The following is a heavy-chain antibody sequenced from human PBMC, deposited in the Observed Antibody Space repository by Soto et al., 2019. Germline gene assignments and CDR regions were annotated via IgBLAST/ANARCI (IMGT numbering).Heavy chain of an antibody. D-gene: IGHD6-19*01. CDR1: GFTFSSYP. Sequence: PVGSLRLSCAASGFTFSSYPMSWVRQAPGKGLEWDSVIGGSGGSTYYADSVKGRFTISRANSENTLYLHMNGLRSEDTAVYYCARDRGAVAGTVYYYGMDVWGQGTTVTVSS. CDR2: IGGSGGST. J-gene: IGHJ6*02. V-gene: IGHV3-23*01. CDR3: ARDRGAVAGTVYYYGMDV.